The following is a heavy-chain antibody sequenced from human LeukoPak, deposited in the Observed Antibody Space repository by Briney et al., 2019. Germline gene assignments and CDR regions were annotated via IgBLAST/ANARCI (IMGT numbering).Heavy chain of an antibody. CDR2: IYYSGST. CDR1: GGSISSGGYS. D-gene: IGHD4-17*01. J-gene: IGHJ6*03. CDR3: ASGDYVDYYYYYMDV. V-gene: IGHV4-30-4*07. Sequence: SETLSLTCAVSGGSISSGGYSWSWIRQPPGKGLEWIGYIYYSGSTYYNPSLKSRVTISVDTSKNQFSLKLSSVTAADTAVYYCASGDYVDYYYYYMDVWGKGTTVTVSS.